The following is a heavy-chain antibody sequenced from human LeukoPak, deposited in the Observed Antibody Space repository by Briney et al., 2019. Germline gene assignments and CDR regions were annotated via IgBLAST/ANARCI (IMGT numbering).Heavy chain of an antibody. CDR1: GGTFSSYA. D-gene: IGHD4-11*01. Sequence: SVTVSCTASGGTFSSYAISWVRQAPGQGLEWMGGIIPIFGTANYARKFQGRVTITTDESTSTAYMELSSLRSEDTAVYYCARAPISKVTAYNWFDPWGQGTLVTVSS. V-gene: IGHV1-69*05. J-gene: IGHJ5*02. CDR3: ARAPISKVTAYNWFDP. CDR2: IIPIFGTA.